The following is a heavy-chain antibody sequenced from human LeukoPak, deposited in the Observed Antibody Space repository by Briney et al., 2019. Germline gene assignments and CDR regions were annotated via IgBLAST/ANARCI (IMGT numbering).Heavy chain of an antibody. D-gene: IGHD5-12*01. CDR3: ATDTVATNDYGLDY. V-gene: IGHV3-15*01. CDR1: GIALSDAW. J-gene: IGHJ4*02. Sequence: GGSLRLSCAASGIALSDAWVNWVRQAPGKGLEWVGRIKTKAEGGPTDYGAPVKARFTISRDDPKNVMFLQMNSLKTEDTAVYYCATDTVATNDYGLDYWGQGTLVTVSS. CDR2: IKTKAEGGPT.